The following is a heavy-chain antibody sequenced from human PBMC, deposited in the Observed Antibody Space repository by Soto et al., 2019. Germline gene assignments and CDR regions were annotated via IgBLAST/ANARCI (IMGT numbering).Heavy chain of an antibody. CDR2: IYYSGST. Sequence: SETLSLTCTVSGGSISSGDYYWSWIRQPPGKGLEWIGYIYYSGSTYYNPSLKSRVTISVDTSKNQFSLKLSSVTAADTAVYYCARSTVTYYFDDWGQGTLVTVAS. CDR3: ARSTVTYYFDD. J-gene: IGHJ4*02. V-gene: IGHV4-30-4*01. D-gene: IGHD4-17*01. CDR1: GGSISSGDYY.